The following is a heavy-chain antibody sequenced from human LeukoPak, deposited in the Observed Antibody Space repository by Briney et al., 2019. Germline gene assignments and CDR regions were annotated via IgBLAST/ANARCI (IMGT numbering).Heavy chain of an antibody. CDR2: IYTSGST. J-gene: IGHJ5*02. CDR1: GGSISGYY. V-gene: IGHV4-4*07. CDR3: ARAFPTTNKGGYGWFDP. D-gene: IGHD3-16*01. Sequence: PSEALSLTCTVSGGSISGYYWSWIRQPAGKGLEWIGRIYTSGSTNYNPSLKSRVTMSVDTSKNQFSLKLSSVTAADTAVYYCARAFPTTNKGGYGWFDPWRQGTLVTVSS.